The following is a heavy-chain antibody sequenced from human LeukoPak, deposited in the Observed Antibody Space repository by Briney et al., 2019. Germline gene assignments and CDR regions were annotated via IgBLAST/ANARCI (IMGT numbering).Heavy chain of an antibody. CDR1: GFTFSSVD. Sequence: GRSLRLSCAASGFTFSSVDFHWVRQAPGKGLEWVASISYDGRYKYYAGSVKGRFTISRDNSRTTLSLQMNSLTADDTAVYYCTKAPRDNGTDCWGQGTLVTVSS. CDR2: ISYDGRYK. D-gene: IGHD1-26*01. CDR3: TKAPRDNGTDC. J-gene: IGHJ4*02. V-gene: IGHV3-30*18.